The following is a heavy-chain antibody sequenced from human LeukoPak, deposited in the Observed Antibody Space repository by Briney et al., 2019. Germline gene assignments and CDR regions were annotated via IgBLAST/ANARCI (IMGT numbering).Heavy chain of an antibody. CDR2: IYYSGST. V-gene: IGHV4-39*07. CDR3: ARDYGDYTDC. CDR1: GGSISSSSYY. D-gene: IGHD4-17*01. J-gene: IGHJ4*02. Sequence: SETLSLTCTVSGGSISSSSYYWGWIRQPPGKGLEWIGSIYYSGSTYYNPSLKSRVTISVDTSKNQFSLKLSSVTAADTAVYYCARDYGDYTDCWGQGTLVTVSS.